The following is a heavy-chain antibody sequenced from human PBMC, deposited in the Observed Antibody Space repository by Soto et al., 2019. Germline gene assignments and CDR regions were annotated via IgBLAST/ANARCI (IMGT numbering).Heavy chain of an antibody. CDR1: GSSISSYY. CDR3: ARDGGYCSSASCFPYYYYYGMDV. J-gene: IGHJ6*02. Sequence: SETLSLTCTVSGSSISSYYWSWIRQPPGKGLEWIGYIYYSGSTNYNPSLKSRVTISVDTSKNQFSLKLSSVTAADTAVYYCARDGGYCSSASCFPYYYYYGMDVWGQGTTVTVSS. V-gene: IGHV4-59*01. CDR2: IYYSGST. D-gene: IGHD2-2*01.